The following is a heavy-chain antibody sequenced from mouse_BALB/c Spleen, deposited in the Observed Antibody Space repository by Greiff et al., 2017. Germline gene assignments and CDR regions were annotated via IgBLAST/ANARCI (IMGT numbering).Heavy chain of an antibody. CDR2: IDPANGNT. J-gene: IGHJ3*01. CDR3: ASCTGFAY. D-gene: IGHD1-1*01. CDR1: GFNIKDTY. Sequence: VQLQQSGAELVKPGASVKLSCTASGFNIKDTYMHWVKQRPEQGLEWIGRIDPANGNTKYDPKFQGKATITADTSSNTAYLQLSSLTSEDTAVYYCASCTGFAYWGQGTLVTVSA. V-gene: IGHV14-3*02.